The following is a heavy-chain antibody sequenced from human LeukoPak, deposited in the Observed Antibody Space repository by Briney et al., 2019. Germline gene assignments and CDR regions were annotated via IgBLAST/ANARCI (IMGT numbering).Heavy chain of an antibody. CDR2: IYYSGST. V-gene: IGHV4-59*08. Sequence: SETLSLTCTVSGGSISSYYWSWIRQPPGKGLEWIGYIYYSGSTNYNPSLKSRVSISVDTSKNQFSLKLSSVTAADTAVYYCARRVYSNYRTYYFDYWGQGTLVTASS. D-gene: IGHD4-11*01. J-gene: IGHJ4*02. CDR1: GGSISSYY. CDR3: ARRVYSNYRTYYFDY.